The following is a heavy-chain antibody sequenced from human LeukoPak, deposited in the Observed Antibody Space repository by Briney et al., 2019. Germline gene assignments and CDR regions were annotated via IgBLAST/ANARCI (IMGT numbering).Heavy chain of an antibody. V-gene: IGHV4-39*01. Sequence: PSETLSLTCTVSGGSITSDYFWVWIRQPPGKGLEWIGSMYHSGSTYYNPSLKSRVTLSVDTSKNHFSLKLRSVTAADTAVYYCARQERGYDGSGHRAFDIWGQGTMVTISS. D-gene: IGHD3-22*01. CDR1: GGSITSDYF. CDR2: MYHSGST. J-gene: IGHJ3*02. CDR3: ARQERGYDGSGHRAFDI.